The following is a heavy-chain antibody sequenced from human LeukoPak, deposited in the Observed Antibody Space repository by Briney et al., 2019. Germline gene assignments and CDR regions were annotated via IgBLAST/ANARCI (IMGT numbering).Heavy chain of an antibody. Sequence: GRSLRLSCAASGFIFSNYAMTWVRQAPGTGLEWVSAISGRGDITYYADSVKGRFTISRDNSKNTLYLQMNSLRAEDTAVYYCARPYYYGSGSYYNRYYFDYWGQGTLVTVSS. D-gene: IGHD3-10*01. CDR3: ARPYYYGSGSYYNRYYFDY. CDR1: GFIFSNYA. CDR2: ISGRGDIT. V-gene: IGHV3-23*01. J-gene: IGHJ4*02.